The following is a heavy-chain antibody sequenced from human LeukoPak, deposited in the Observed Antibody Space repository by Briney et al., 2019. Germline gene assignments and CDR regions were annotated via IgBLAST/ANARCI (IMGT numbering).Heavy chain of an antibody. CDR3: ARDEGGSSGWYEGGAIGCDY. Sequence: ASVKVSCKASGYTFTSYGISWVRQAPGQGLEWMGWISAYNGNTNYAQKLQGRVTMATDTSTSTAYMELRSLRSDDTAVYYCARDEGGSSGWYEGGAIGCDYWGQGTLVTVSS. CDR2: ISAYNGNT. V-gene: IGHV1-18*01. D-gene: IGHD6-19*01. CDR1: GYTFTSYG. J-gene: IGHJ4*02.